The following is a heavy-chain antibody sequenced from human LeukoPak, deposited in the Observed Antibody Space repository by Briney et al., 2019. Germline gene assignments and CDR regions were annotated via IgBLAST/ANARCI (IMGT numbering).Heavy chain of an antibody. V-gene: IGHV3-66*01. D-gene: IGHD6-19*01. CDR2: IYSGGST. CDR1: GFTVSSNY. CDR3: ARETSHSSGWYPITDYYYGMDV. J-gene: IGHJ6*02. Sequence: GGSLRLSCAASGFTVSSNYMSWVRQAPGKGLEWVSVIYSGGSTYYADSVKGRFTISRDNSKNTLYLQMNSLRAEDTAVYYCARETSHSSGWYPITDYYYGMDVWGQGTTVTVSS.